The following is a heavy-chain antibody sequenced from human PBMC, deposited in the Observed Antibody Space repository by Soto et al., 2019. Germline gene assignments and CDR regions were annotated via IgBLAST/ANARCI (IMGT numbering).Heavy chain of an antibody. CDR2: LSYAGDT. J-gene: IGHJ6*03. Sequence: GGSLRLSCAASGFTFSTYDMHWVRQATGKGLEWVAALSYAGDTYYPGSVKGRFTVSRESAKNSLYLQMNSLTAGDTAVYYCAKGPHTASWYYYMDVWGKGTTVTVSS. CDR3: AKGPHTASWYYYMDV. CDR1: GFTFSTYD. D-gene: IGHD5-18*01. V-gene: IGHV3-13*01.